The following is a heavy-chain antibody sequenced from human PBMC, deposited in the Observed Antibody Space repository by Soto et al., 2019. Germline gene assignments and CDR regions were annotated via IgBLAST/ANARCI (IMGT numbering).Heavy chain of an antibody. V-gene: IGHV3-7*01. CDR2: IKQDGSEK. CDR3: SRDWPNTMRVVADPFDI. J-gene: IGHJ3*02. D-gene: IGHD3-22*01. Sequence: GGSLRLSCAASGFTFSSYWMSWVRQAPGKGLEWVANIKQDGSEKYYVDSVKGRFTISRYKAKNSLYLQRNSLRAEDTAVYYCSRDWPNTMRVVADPFDIWSQGAMVTVSS. CDR1: GFTFSSYW.